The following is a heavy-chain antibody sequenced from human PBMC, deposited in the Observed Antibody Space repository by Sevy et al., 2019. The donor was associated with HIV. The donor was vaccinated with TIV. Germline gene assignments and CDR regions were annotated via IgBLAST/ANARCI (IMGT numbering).Heavy chain of an antibody. CDR2: IDYSGST. CDR1: GGSISSSSYY. CDR3: ARHAVRIAADDAFDI. D-gene: IGHD6-6*01. J-gene: IGHJ3*02. V-gene: IGHV4-39*01. Sequence: SETLSLTCTVSGGSISSSSYYWGWIRQPPGKGLEWIGNIDYSGSTYYNPSLKSRVTISVDTSKNQFSLKLSSVTAAETGVYYCARHAVRIAADDAFDIWGQGTMVTVSS.